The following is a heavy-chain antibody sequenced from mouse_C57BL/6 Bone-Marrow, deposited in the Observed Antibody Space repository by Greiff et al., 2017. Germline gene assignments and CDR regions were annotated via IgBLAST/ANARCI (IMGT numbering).Heavy chain of an antibody. CDR3: ARGGVDGTTGEAMDY. CDR2: IDPSDSYT. Sequence: QVQLQQPGAELVMPGASVKLSCKASGYTFTSYWMHWVKQRPGQGLEWIGEIDPSDSYTNYNQKFKGKSTLTVDKSSSTAYLQLSSLTSEDSAVYYCARGGVDGTTGEAMDYWGQGTSVTVSS. CDR1: GYTFTSYW. J-gene: IGHJ4*01. V-gene: IGHV1-69*01. D-gene: IGHD2-3*01.